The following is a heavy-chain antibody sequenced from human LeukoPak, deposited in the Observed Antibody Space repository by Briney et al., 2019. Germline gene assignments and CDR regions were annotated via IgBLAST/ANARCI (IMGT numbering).Heavy chain of an antibody. J-gene: IGHJ1*01. V-gene: IGHV4-59*12. Sequence: SETLSLTCTVSGGSISSYYWSWIRQPPGKGLEWIGYIYYSGSTNYNPSLKSRVTISVDTSKNQFSLKLSSVTAADTAVYYCARYLDYGGNSRVFQHWGQGTLVTVSS. D-gene: IGHD4-23*01. CDR2: IYYSGST. CDR3: ARYLDYGGNSRVFQH. CDR1: GGSISSYY.